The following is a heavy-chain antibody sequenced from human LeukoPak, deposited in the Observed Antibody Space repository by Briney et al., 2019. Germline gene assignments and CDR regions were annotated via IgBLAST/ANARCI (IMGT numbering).Heavy chain of an antibody. Sequence: GESLKISCKVSGYTFTTYWIGWVRQMPGKGLEWMGIIYPGDSDTRYSPSFKGQVTISADKSTGTAFLQWSRLRASDTAMYYCARHGAVAGRPSGWFDPWGQGTLVTVSS. CDR1: GYTFTTYW. CDR2: IYPGDSDT. V-gene: IGHV5-51*01. J-gene: IGHJ5*02. CDR3: ARHGAVAGRPSGWFDP. D-gene: IGHD6-19*01.